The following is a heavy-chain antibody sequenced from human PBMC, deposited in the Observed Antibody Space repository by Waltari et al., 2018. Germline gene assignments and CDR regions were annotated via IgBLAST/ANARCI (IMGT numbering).Heavy chain of an antibody. V-gene: IGHV3-21*01. CDR1: GFTFSDYT. J-gene: IGHJ4*02. CDR2: ISISSSFI. CDR3: VRSDYGDYVGGYY. Sequence: EVQLVESGGGLVKPGGSLRLSCAASGFTFSDYTMSWVRQTPGKGLDLVSSISISSSFIYYADSVKGRFTISRDNAKNSLFLQMSSLRAEDTSVYYCVRSDYGDYVGGYYWGQGTVVTVSS. D-gene: IGHD4-17*01.